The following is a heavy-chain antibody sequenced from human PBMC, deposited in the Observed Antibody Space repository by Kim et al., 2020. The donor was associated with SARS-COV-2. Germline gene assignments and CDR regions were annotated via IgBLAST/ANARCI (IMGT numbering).Heavy chain of an antibody. CDR1: GFTFTSSA. V-gene: IGHV1-58*01. CDR2: IVVGSGNT. Sequence: SVKVSCKASGFTFTSSAVQWVRQARGQRLEWIGWIVVGSGNTNYAQKFQERVTITRDMSTSTAYMELSSLRSEDTAVYYCAADSPYLPPNYYYYGMDVWGQGTTVTVSS. CDR3: AADSPYLPPNYYYYGMDV. J-gene: IGHJ6*02.